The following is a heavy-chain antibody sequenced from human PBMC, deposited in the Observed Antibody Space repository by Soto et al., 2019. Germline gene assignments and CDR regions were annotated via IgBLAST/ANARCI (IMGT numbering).Heavy chain of an antibody. J-gene: IGHJ4*02. CDR1: GFTVSSNY. CDR3: ARDPLTFSSSWDD. Sequence: GGSLRLSCAASGFTVSSNYMSWVRQAPGKGLEWVSVIYSGGSTYYADSVKGRFTISRDNSKNTLYLQMNSLRAEDTAVYYCARDPLTFSSSWDDWGQGTLVTVSS. D-gene: IGHD6-13*01. V-gene: IGHV3-66*01. CDR2: IYSGGST.